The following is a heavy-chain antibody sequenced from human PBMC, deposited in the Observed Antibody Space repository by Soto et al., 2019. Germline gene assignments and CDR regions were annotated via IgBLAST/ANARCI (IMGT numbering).Heavy chain of an antibody. D-gene: IGHD1-26*01. V-gene: IGHV3-15*01. Sequence: GGSLRLSCAASGFTFSNAWISLVRQAPGKGLEWVGRIKSKTDGGTTDYAAPVKGRFTISRDDSKNTLYLQMNSLKPEDTAVYYCTTRRIVGAPYYYYYGMDVWGKGTTVTVSS. CDR2: IKSKTDGGTT. CDR1: GFTFSNAW. CDR3: TTRRIVGAPYYYYYGMDV. J-gene: IGHJ6*04.